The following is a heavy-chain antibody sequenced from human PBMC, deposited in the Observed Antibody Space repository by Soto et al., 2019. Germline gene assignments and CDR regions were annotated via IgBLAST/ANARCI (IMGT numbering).Heavy chain of an antibody. D-gene: IGHD5-18*01. Sequence: QVQLVQSGAEVKKPGSSVKVSCKASGGTFSSYTISWVRQAPGQGLEWMGRIIPILGIANYAQKFQGRVTITADKSTSTAYMELSSLRSEDTAVYYCVRDRGVRSTAMVYYFDYWGQGTLVTVSS. CDR3: VRDRGVRSTAMVYYFDY. J-gene: IGHJ4*02. V-gene: IGHV1-69*08. CDR1: GGTFSSYT. CDR2: IIPILGIA.